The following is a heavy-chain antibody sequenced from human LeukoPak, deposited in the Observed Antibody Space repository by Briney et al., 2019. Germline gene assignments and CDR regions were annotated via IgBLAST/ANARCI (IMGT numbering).Heavy chain of an antibody. CDR1: GYSISSGYY. CDR2: IYHSGST. CDR3: ARPYSGRFDY. J-gene: IGHJ4*02. Sequence: SETLSLTCAVSGYSISSGYYWGWIRQPPGKGLEWIGSIYHSGSTYYNPSLKSRVTISVDTSKSQFSLKLSSVTAADTAVYYCARPYSGRFDYWGQGTLVTVSS. V-gene: IGHV4-38-2*01. D-gene: IGHD1-26*01.